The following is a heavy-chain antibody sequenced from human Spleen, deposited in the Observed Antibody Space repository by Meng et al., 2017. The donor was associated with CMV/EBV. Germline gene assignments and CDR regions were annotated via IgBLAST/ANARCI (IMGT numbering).Heavy chain of an antibody. CDR2: ITNRGGGYNT. D-gene: IGHD3-3*01. CDR3: AKLQKALGITIFGAVSSDY. Sequence: GESLKISCAASGFTFSGYAMSWVRQAPGKGLEWVSTITNRGGGYNTYYADSVKGRFTISRDSSKTTLYLQMNSLRAEDTAVYYCAKLQKALGITIFGAVSSDYWGQGTLVTVSS. J-gene: IGHJ4*02. V-gene: IGHV3-23*01. CDR1: GFTFSGYA.